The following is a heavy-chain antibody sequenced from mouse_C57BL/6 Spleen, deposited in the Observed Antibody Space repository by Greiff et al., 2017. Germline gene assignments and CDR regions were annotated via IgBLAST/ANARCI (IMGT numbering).Heavy chain of an antibody. D-gene: IGHD3-2*01. J-gene: IGHJ2*01. Sequence: EVKLQESGPGLVKPSQSLSLTCSVTGYSITSGYYWNWIRQFPGNKLEWMGYISYDGSNNYNPSLKNRISITRDTSKNQFFLKLNSVTTEDTATYYCARETASYFDYWGQGTTLTVSS. V-gene: IGHV3-6*01. CDR1: GYSITSGYY. CDR2: ISYDGSN. CDR3: ARETASYFDY.